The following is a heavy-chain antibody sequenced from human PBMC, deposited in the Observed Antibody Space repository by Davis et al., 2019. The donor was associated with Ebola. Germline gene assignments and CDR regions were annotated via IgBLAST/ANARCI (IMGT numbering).Heavy chain of an antibody. J-gene: IGHJ4*02. CDR1: GFTFSSYA. V-gene: IGHV3-23*01. D-gene: IGHD2-2*01. CDR3: AEDVVPAATSIFDY. CDR2: ISGSGGST. Sequence: GESLKISCAASGFTFSSYAMSWVRQAPGKGLEWVSAISGSGGSTYYADSVKGRFTISRDNSKNTLYLQMNSLRAEDTAVYYCAEDVVPAATSIFDYWGQGTLVTVSS.